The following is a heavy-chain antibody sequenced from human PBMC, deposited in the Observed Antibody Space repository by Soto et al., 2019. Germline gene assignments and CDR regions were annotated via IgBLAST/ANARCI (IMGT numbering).Heavy chain of an antibody. Sequence: SQTLSLTCAISGDSVSSNSAAWNWIRQSPSRGLEWLGRTYYRSKWYNDYAVSVKSRITINPDTSKNQFSLQLNSVTPEDTAVYYCARVGYDILTGYYSQPYYYYGMDVWGQGTTVTVSS. CDR2: TYYRSKWYN. J-gene: IGHJ6*02. V-gene: IGHV6-1*01. CDR1: GDSVSSNSAA. CDR3: ARVGYDILTGYYSQPYYYYGMDV. D-gene: IGHD3-9*01.